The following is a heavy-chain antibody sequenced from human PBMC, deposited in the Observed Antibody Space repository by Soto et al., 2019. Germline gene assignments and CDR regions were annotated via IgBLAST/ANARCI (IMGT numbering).Heavy chain of an antibody. CDR1: GDSISDSSFY. CDR3: ARHPDYGGNYYYYGMDV. V-gene: IGHV4-39*01. D-gene: IGHD4-17*01. J-gene: IGHJ6*02. Sequence: QLQLQESGPGLVKPAETLSLTGTSSGDSISDSSFYWAWIRQPPGKGLEWIGSIYYKGYTKYNPSLESRVTITVDTSRNQFSLRLSSVTAADTAVYFCARHPDYGGNYYYYGMDVWGPGTTVIVSS. CDR2: IYYKGYT.